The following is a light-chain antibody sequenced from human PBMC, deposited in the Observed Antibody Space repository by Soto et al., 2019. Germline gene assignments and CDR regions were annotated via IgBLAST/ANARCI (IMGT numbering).Light chain of an antibody. CDR2: GAS. CDR3: QHYNNWPPRIT. CDR1: QSVSSN. J-gene: IGKJ3*01. V-gene: IGKV3-15*01. Sequence: EIVMTQSPATLSVSPGERATLSCRASQSVSSNLAWYQQKPGQAPRLLIYGASTRATGIPARFSGSGSGTEFTLTIRSLQSEDFAVYYCQHYNNWPPRITFGPGTKVEIK.